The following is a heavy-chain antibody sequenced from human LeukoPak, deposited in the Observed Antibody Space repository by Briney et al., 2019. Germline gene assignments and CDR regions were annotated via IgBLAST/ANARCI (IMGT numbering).Heavy chain of an antibody. D-gene: IGHD6-13*01. V-gene: IGHV3-66*01. J-gene: IGHJ4*02. Sequence: GGSLRLSCAVSGFTFSTYAMSWVRQAPGKGLEWVSVIYSGGSTYYADSVKGRFTISRDNSKNTLYLQMNSLRAEDTAVYYCARGERHSSSWYYFDYWGQGTLVTVSS. CDR2: IYSGGST. CDR3: ARGERHSSSWYYFDY. CDR1: GFTFSTYA.